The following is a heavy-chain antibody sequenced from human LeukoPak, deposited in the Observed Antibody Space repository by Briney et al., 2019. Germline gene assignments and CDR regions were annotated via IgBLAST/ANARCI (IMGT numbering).Heavy chain of an antibody. CDR3: ARVEGSGGKRGDY. CDR2: IRQDGSEK. V-gene: IGHV3-7*01. J-gene: IGHJ4*02. D-gene: IGHD6-19*01. CDR1: GFTFSSYW. Sequence: GGSLRLSCAASGFTFSSYWMSWVRQAPGKGLEWVANIRQDGSEKYYVDSVKGRFTISRDNAKNSLYLQMNSLRAEDTAVYYCARVEGSGGKRGDYWGQGTLVTVSS.